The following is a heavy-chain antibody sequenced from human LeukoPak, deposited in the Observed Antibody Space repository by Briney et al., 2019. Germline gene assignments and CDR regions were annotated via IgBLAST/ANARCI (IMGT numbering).Heavy chain of an antibody. V-gene: IGHV3-30-3*01. D-gene: IGHD5-12*01. CDR1: GFTFSNYA. J-gene: IGHJ4*02. Sequence: GGSLRLSCAASGFTFSNYAMHWVRQAPGKGLEWVAVISYDGSNKYNADSVKGRFTIPRDNSKNTLYLQMNSLRAEDTAVYYCARDRGYSGYDGLDYWGRGTLVTVSS. CDR2: ISYDGSNK. CDR3: ARDRGYSGYDGLDY.